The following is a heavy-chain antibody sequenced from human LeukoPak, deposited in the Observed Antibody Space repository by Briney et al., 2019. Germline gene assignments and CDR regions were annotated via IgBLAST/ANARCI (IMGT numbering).Heavy chain of an antibody. CDR2: ISWNSGSI. J-gene: IGHJ6*02. V-gene: IGHV3-9*01. Sequence: PGGSLRLSCAASGSTFDDYAMHWVRQAPGKGLEWVSGISWNSGSIGYADSVKGRFTISRDNAKNSLYLQMNSLRAEDTALYYCAKGYYYYYGMDVWGQGTTVTVSS. CDR3: AKGYYYYYGMDV. CDR1: GSTFDDYA.